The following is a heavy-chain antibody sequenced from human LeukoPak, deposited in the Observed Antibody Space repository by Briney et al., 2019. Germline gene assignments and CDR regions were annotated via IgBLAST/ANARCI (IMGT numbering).Heavy chain of an antibody. V-gene: IGHV1-3*01. CDR1: GYTFDIYA. J-gene: IGHJ4*02. CDR2: INAGNGKT. CDR3: ARGVWSSHNKEYSLDY. D-gene: IGHD2-2*01. Sequence: ASVKVSCKTSGYTFDIYAMNWVRQAPGQRPEWMGWINAGNGKTKYSQSFQGRVTITRDTSARTAYMGLSNLRSEDTAVYYCARGVWSSHNKEYSLDYWGQGTPVTVSS.